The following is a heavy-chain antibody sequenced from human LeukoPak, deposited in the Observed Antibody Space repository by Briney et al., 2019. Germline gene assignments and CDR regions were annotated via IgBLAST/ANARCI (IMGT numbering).Heavy chain of an antibody. CDR3: ARDGAADALDI. D-gene: IGHD6-13*01. Sequence: GGSLRLSCAASGFTFSNYCMSWIRQAPGKGLEWVSYISSSSSYTNYADSVKGRFTISRDNAKNSLYLQMNSLRAEDTAVYYCARDGAADALDIWGQGTMVTVSS. J-gene: IGHJ3*02. V-gene: IGHV3-11*05. CDR2: ISSSSSYT. CDR1: GFTFSNYC.